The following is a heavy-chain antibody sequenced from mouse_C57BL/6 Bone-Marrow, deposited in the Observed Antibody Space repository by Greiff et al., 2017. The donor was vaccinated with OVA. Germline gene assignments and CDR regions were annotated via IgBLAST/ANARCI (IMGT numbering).Heavy chain of an antibody. Sequence: VQLQQSGAELVRPGVSVKLSCTASGFNIKDDYMHWVKQRPEQGLEWIGWIDHENGDTEYASKFQGKATITADTSSNTAYLQLSSLTSEDTAVYYCTTFYGSDYFDYWGQGTTLTVSS. CDR1: GFNIKDDY. V-gene: IGHV14-4*01. CDR2: IDHENGDT. D-gene: IGHD1-1*01. J-gene: IGHJ2*01. CDR3: TTFYGSDYFDY.